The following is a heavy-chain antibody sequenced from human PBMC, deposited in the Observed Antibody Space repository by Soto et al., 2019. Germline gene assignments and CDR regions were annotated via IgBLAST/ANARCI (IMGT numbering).Heavy chain of an antibody. CDR1: GGSISSSSYY. Sequence: SETLSLTCTVSGGSISSSSYYWGWIRQPPGKGLEWIGSIYYSGSTYYNPSLKSRVTISVDTSKNQFSLKLSSVTAADTAVYYCARRLRSYGDYVDGFDYWGQGTLVTVSS. CDR2: IYYSGST. V-gene: IGHV4-39*01. J-gene: IGHJ4*02. CDR3: ARRLRSYGDYVDGFDY. D-gene: IGHD4-17*01.